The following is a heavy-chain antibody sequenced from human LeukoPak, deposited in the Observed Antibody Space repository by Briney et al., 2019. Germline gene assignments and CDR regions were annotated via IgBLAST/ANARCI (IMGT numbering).Heavy chain of an antibody. J-gene: IGHJ4*02. V-gene: IGHV4-4*02. CDR2: INHSGST. CDR3: ARHKEPIDY. D-gene: IGHD1-14*01. CDR1: GGSISSSNW. Sequence: SGTLSLTCAVSGGSISSSNWWSWVRQPPGKGLEWIGEINHSGSTNYNPSLKSRVTISVDTSKNQFSLKLSSVTAADTAVYYCARHKEPIDYWGQGTLVTVSS.